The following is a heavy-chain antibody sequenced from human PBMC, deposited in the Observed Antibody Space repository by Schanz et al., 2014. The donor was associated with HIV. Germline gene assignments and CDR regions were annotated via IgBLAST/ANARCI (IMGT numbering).Heavy chain of an antibody. CDR1: GFTFSSYA. J-gene: IGHJ6*02. D-gene: IGHD1-20*01. CDR2: ISNDGSHQ. V-gene: IGHV3-30*03. CDR3: ARGEAITYYYHYYGMDV. Sequence: QVQLGESGGGVVQPGRSLRLSCAASGFTFSSYAMHWVRQGPDRGLEWAAIISNDGSHQYYAESVKGRFTISRDNSKKTLYLQMNSLRAEDTAVYYCARGEAITYYYHYYGMDVWGQGTTVTVSS.